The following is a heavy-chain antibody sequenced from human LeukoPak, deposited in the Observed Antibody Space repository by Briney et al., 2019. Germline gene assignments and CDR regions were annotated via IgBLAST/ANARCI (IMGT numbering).Heavy chain of an antibody. CDR2: ISAYNDNT. CDR3: ARHPTKPGYSSSWYFFDY. V-gene: IGHV1-18*01. Sequence: ASVTVSCKTSGYTFTSYGISWVRQAPGQGLEWMGWISAYNDNTNYAQKVQGRVTMTTDTSTSTAHMELRSLRSDDTAVYYCARHPTKPGYSSSWYFFDYWGQGTLVTVSS. D-gene: IGHD6-13*01. CDR1: GYTFTSYG. J-gene: IGHJ4*02.